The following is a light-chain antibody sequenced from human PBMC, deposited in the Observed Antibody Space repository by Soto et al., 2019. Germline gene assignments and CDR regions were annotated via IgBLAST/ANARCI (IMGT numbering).Light chain of an antibody. CDR2: GAS. Sequence: EIVLTQSPGTLSLSPGERATLSCRASQSVSSSYLAWYQQKPGQAPRLLIYGASSRATGSPDRFSGSGSGTACTLTISRLEPEDFAVYYCQQYGGSLLFTFGPGTKVDIK. CDR1: QSVSSSY. J-gene: IGKJ3*01. V-gene: IGKV3-20*01. CDR3: QQYGGSLLFT.